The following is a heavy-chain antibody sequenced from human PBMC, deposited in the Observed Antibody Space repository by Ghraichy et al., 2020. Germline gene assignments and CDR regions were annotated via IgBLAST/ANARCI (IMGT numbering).Heavy chain of an antibody. CDR1: GFTFSSYS. J-gene: IGHJ4*02. Sequence: GGSLRLSCAASGFTFSSYSMNWVRQAPGKGLEWVSSISSSSSYIYYADSVKGRFTISRDNAKNSLYLQMNSLRAEDTAVYYCASAGGIVGGAYWGQGTLVTVSS. V-gene: IGHV3-21*01. CDR2: ISSSSSYI. CDR3: ASAGGIVGGAY. D-gene: IGHD1-26*01.